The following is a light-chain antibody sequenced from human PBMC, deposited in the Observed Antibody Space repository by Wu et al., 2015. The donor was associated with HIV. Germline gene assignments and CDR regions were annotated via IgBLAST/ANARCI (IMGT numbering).Light chain of an antibody. CDR1: QSVSSSY. Sequence: EIVLTQSPGTLSLSPGERATLSCRASQSVSSSYVAWYLQKPGQAPRLLIYGASSRATGIPDKFRGSGSGTDFTLTISRLEPEDFAVYYCQHWSDWPPLTFGGGTRVEIK. J-gene: IGKJ4*01. CDR2: GAS. V-gene: IGKV3D-20*02. CDR3: QHWSDWPPLT.